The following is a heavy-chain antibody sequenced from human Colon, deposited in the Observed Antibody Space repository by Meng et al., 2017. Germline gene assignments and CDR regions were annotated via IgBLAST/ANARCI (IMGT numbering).Heavy chain of an antibody. Sequence: QGKRQESGPGLVRPSDTLSLTCTVSGASVSDTNYAWSWIRQPPGKGLEWIGYGSTNHNPSLKSRVTISVDTSKNQFSLTLNSVTAADTAVYYCARDNWGSLDYWGQGTLVTVSS. V-gene: IGHV4-61*01. CDR1: GASVSDTNYA. J-gene: IGHJ4*02. CDR2: GST. D-gene: IGHD7-27*01. CDR3: ARDNWGSLDY.